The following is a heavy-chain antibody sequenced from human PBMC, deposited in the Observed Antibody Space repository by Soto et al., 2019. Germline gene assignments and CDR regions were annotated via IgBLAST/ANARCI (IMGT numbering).Heavy chain of an antibody. V-gene: IGHV4-31*03. CDR1: GGSISSGGYY. CDR3: ARGRVVPAAIWGWWFDP. D-gene: IGHD2-2*01. J-gene: IGHJ5*02. CDR2: IYYSGST. Sequence: QVQLQESGPGLVKPSQTLSLTCTVSGGSISSGGYYWSWIRQHPGKGLEWIGYIYYSGSTYYNPSLKSRVTISVDTSKNPFSLKLSSVTAADTAVYYCARGRVVPAAIWGWWFDPWGQGTLVTVSS.